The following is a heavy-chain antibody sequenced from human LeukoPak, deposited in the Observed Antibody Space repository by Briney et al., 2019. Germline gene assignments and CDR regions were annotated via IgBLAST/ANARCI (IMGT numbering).Heavy chain of an antibody. J-gene: IGHJ4*02. D-gene: IGHD5-18*01. CDR3: ARGSAAMATLDY. CDR1: GGSISSGGYY. CDR2: IYYSGST. V-gene: IGHV4-31*03. Sequence: PSQTLSLTCTVSGGSISSGGYYWSWIRQHPGKGLEWIGYIYYSGSTYYNPSLKSRVTMSVDTSKNQFSLKLSSVTAADTAVYYCARGSAAMATLDYWGQGTLVTVSS.